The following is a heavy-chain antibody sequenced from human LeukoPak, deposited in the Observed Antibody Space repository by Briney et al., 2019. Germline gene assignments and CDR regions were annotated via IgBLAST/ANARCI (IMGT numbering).Heavy chain of an antibody. D-gene: IGHD6-19*01. CDR2: IYHSGST. Sequence: SETLSLTCTVSGGSISSGDYYWGWIRQPPGKGLEWIGSIYHSGSTYYNPSLKSRVTISVDTSKNQFSLKLSSVTAADTAVYYCARAIHSSGWYGLLDVWGQGTTVTVSS. CDR1: GGSISSGDYY. V-gene: IGHV4-39*07. CDR3: ARAIHSSGWYGLLDV. J-gene: IGHJ6*02.